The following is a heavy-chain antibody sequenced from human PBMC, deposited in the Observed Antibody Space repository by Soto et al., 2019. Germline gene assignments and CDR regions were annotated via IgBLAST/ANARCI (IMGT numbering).Heavy chain of an antibody. Sequence: SETLSLTCTVFGGSISSYYWSWIRQPPGKGLEWIGYIYYSGSTNYNPSLKSRVTISVDTSKNQFSLKLSSVTAADTAVYYCARHDYGDYIFDYWGQGTLVTVSS. V-gene: IGHV4-59*08. D-gene: IGHD4-17*01. CDR3: ARHDYGDYIFDY. CDR1: GGSISSYY. J-gene: IGHJ4*02. CDR2: IYYSGST.